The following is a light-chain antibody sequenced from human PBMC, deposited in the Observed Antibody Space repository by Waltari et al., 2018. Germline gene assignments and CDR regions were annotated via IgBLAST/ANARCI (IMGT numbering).Light chain of an antibody. CDR2: DDD. CDR1: HIGTKA. CDR3: QVWDSHTVV. Sequence: SYVLTQLSSMSVTPGQTARIVCGGRHIGTKAVHWYQRKAGQAPLLVLHDDDTRPSGIPDRFSGTNSGDTATLTISGVEAEDEADYFCQVWDSHTVVFGEGTNLTVL. J-gene: IGLJ2*01. V-gene: IGLV3-21*02.